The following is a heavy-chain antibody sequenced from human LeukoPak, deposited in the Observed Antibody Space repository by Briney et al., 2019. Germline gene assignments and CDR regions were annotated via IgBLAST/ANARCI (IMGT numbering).Heavy chain of an antibody. CDR3: ARSSGYRVFDY. D-gene: IGHD3-22*01. V-gene: IGHV1-69*02. CDR2: IIPILGIA. Sequence: ASVKVSCKASGGTFSSYTISWVRQAPGQGLEWMGRIIPILGIANYAQKFQSRVTITADKSTSTAYMELSSLRSEDTAVYYCARSSGYRVFDYWGQGTLVTVSS. J-gene: IGHJ4*02. CDR1: GGTFSSYT.